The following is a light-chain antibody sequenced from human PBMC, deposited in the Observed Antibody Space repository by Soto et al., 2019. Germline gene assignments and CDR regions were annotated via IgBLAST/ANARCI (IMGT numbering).Light chain of an antibody. J-gene: IGLJ1*01. V-gene: IGLV2-23*02. Sequence: QSVLPQPASLSGSPGQSITLSCSGASADVDGHKYVSWYQQHPGKAPKLMIYEVAKRPSGVSSRFSGSKSGNTASLTISGLQAEDEADYYCCSYAGTRSYVFGTGTKVTVL. CDR1: SADVDGHKY. CDR2: EVA. CDR3: CSYAGTRSYV.